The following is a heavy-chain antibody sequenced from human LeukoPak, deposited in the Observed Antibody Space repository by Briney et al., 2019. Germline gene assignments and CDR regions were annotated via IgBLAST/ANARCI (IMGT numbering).Heavy chain of an antibody. Sequence: PSETLSLTCTVSGGSFCSSGYYGGWIRQPPGKGLEYIVSVYHSGNTYSNPSLKSRVTISVDTSKNQFSLKLTSVTAADTALYYCARPHEYGEYFYFDYWGQGTLVTVSS. V-gene: IGHV4-39*01. J-gene: IGHJ4*02. CDR1: GGSFCSSGYY. CDR3: ARPHEYGEYFYFDY. D-gene: IGHD4/OR15-4a*01. CDR2: VYHSGNT.